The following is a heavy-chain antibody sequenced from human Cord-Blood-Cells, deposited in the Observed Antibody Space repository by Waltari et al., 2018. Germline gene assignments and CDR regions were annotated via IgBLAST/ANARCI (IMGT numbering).Heavy chain of an antibody. CDR2: INPNSGG. V-gene: IGHV1-2*02. Sequence: QVQLVQSGAEMKKPGASVKVSCKASGYTFTGYYMHWVRQAPGQGLEWMGWINPNSGGTSISTAYMELSRLRSDDTAVYYCARGSDIVVVPAARGAFDIWGQGTMVTVSS. D-gene: IGHD2-2*01. CDR1: GYTFTGYY. CDR3: ARGSDIVVVPAARGAFDI. J-gene: IGHJ3*02.